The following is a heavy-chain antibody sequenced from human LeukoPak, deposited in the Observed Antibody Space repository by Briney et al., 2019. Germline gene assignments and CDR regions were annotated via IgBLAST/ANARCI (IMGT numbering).Heavy chain of an antibody. J-gene: IGHJ4*02. Sequence: GRSLRLSCAASGFTFSSYYMFWVRQAPGKGLAWVSTIKGDETSTKYADSVRGRFTVSRDNARNTLYLQLNSLRAEDTAIYYCAMGYRSAYSWDSWGQGTLVTVPS. V-gene: IGHV3-74*03. D-gene: IGHD5-18*01. CDR2: IKGDETST. CDR3: AMGYRSAYSWDS. CDR1: GFTFSSYY.